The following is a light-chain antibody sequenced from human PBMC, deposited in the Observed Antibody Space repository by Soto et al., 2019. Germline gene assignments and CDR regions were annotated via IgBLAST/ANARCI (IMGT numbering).Light chain of an antibody. J-gene: IGKJ1*01. CDR2: DAS. CDR1: QSISSW. V-gene: IGKV1-5*01. Sequence: DIQMTQSPSTLSASVGDRVTITCRASQSISSWLAWYQQKPGKAPKLLIYDASSLESGVPSRFSGSVSGTEFTLTISSLLPDDFATYSCQQYHSYSGTFGQGTKVDIK. CDR3: QQYHSYSGT.